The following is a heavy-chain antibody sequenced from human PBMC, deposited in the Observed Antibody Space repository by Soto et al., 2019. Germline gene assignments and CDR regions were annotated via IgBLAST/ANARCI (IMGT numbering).Heavy chain of an antibody. D-gene: IGHD2-15*01. Sequence: ASVKVSCTASGYTFTSYGISWVRQAPGQGLEWMGWISAYNGNINYAQKLQGRVTMTTDTSTSTAYMELRSLRSDDTAVYYCTRTEDIVVVVAATNFDYWGQGTLVTVSS. V-gene: IGHV1-18*01. CDR2: ISAYNGNI. CDR1: GYTFTSYG. J-gene: IGHJ4*02. CDR3: TRTEDIVVVVAATNFDY.